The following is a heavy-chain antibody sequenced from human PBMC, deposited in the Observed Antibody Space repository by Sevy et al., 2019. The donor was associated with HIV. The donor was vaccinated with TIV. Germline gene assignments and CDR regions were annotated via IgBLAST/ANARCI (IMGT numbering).Heavy chain of an antibody. Sequence: GRSLRLSCAASGFTFNGYGMHWVRQAPGKGLEWVAVILYDGSNEYYADSVKGRFTISRDNSKNTVYLQMNKLRTEDTAVYYCAKGLHYGSGSYYGGTDYWGQGTLVTVSS. V-gene: IGHV3-30*18. D-gene: IGHD3-10*01. CDR1: GFTFNGYG. J-gene: IGHJ4*02. CDR2: ILYDGSNE. CDR3: AKGLHYGSGSYYGGTDY.